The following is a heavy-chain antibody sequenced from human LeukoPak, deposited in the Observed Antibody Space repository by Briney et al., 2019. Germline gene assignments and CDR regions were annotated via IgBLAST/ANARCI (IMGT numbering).Heavy chain of an antibody. CDR3: AKDYGDYSYYFDY. J-gene: IGHJ4*02. V-gene: IGHV3-30*02. D-gene: IGHD4-17*01. Sequence: GGSLRLSCAASGFTFSSYGMNWVRQAPGKGLEWVAFIRYDGTNKYYADSVKGRFTISRDNSKNTLYLQMNSLRAEDTAVYYCAKDYGDYSYYFDYWGQGTLVTVSS. CDR1: GFTFSSYG. CDR2: IRYDGTNK.